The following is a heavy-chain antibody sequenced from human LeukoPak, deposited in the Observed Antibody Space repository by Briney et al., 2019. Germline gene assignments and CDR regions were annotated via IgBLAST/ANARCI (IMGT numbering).Heavy chain of an antibody. CDR3: AREEDAFNY. J-gene: IGHJ4*02. CDR2: ISSSGSTI. Sequence: SGGSLRLSCAASGFTFSSYEMNWVRQAPGKGLEWVSYISSSGSTIYYADSVKGRFTISRDNAKNSLYLQMNTLRAEDTAVYYFAREEDAFNYWGQGTLATVSS. V-gene: IGHV3-48*03. CDR1: GFTFSSYE.